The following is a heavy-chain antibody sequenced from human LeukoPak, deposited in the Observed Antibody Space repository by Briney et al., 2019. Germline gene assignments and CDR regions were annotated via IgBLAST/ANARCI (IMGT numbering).Heavy chain of an antibody. V-gene: IGHV6-1*01. Sequence: SQTLSLTCGISGDSVSSSSATWNWFRQSPSGGLEWLGRTYYKSKCYNDYAVSVKSRITISPDTSRNQFSLQLSSVTPDDTAVYYCARDPSGGFRWYFDLWGRGTLVTVSS. CDR2: TYYKSKCYN. CDR3: ARDPSGGFRWYFDL. D-gene: IGHD2-15*01. J-gene: IGHJ2*01. CDR1: GDSVSSSSAT.